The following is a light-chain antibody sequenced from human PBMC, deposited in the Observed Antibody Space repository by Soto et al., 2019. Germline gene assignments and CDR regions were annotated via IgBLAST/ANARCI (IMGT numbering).Light chain of an antibody. CDR1: SSDVGGYNS. J-gene: IGLJ1*01. CDR3: CSYGSGSTLYV. V-gene: IGLV2-14*03. Sequence: QSVLTQPASLSGSPGQSITISCTGTSSDVGGYNSVSWYQQHPGKAPKVIIFDVSGRPSGVSSRFSGSKSGNTASLTISGLQAEDEADYYCCSYGSGSTLYVFGAGTKVTVL. CDR2: DVS.